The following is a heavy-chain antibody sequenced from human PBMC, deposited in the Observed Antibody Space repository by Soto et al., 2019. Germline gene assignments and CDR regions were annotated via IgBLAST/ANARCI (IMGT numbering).Heavy chain of an antibody. CDR2: TYYRSKWYN. Sequence: SQTLSLTCAISGDSVSSNSAAWNWIRQSPSRGLEWLGRTYYRSKWYNDYAVSVKSRDTINPDTSKNQFSLQLNSVTPEVTAVYYCARASVRYCSIPSCRYNKPNNWFDPWVQGTLVTVS. V-gene: IGHV6-1*01. CDR1: GDSVSSNSAA. J-gene: IGHJ5*02. CDR3: ARASVRYCSIPSCRYNKPNNWFDP. D-gene: IGHD2-2*01.